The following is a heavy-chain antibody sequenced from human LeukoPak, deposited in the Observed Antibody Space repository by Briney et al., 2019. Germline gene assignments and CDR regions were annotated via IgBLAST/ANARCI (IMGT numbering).Heavy chain of an antibody. CDR3: ARSVYYADY. CDR1: GFSFSSYS. D-gene: IGHD3-22*01. Sequence: GGSLRLSCAASGFSFSSYSMNWVRQAPGKGLEWVSFICSSGSTKSYADSVKGRFTISRDNAKNSLYLQMNSLRDEDTAVYYCARSVYYADYWGQGTLVTVSS. CDR2: ICSSGSTK. V-gene: IGHV3-48*02. J-gene: IGHJ4*02.